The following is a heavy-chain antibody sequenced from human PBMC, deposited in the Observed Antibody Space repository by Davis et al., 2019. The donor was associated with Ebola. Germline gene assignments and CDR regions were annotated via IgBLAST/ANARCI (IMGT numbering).Heavy chain of an antibody. CDR3: ARGAAYSSGWTDY. CDR2: ISSSSSYI. D-gene: IGHD6-19*01. CDR1: GFTFSSYS. Sequence: GESLKISCAASGFTFSSYSMNWVRQAPGKGLEWVSSISSSSSYIYYADSVKGRFTISRDNAKNSLYLQMNSLRAEDTAVYYCARGAAYSSGWTDYWGQGTLVTVSS. V-gene: IGHV3-21*01. J-gene: IGHJ4*02.